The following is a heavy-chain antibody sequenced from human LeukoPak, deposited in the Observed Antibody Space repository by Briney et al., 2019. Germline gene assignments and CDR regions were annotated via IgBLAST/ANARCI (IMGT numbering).Heavy chain of an antibody. D-gene: IGHD6-13*01. CDR2: INTNTGNP. CDR1: GYTFTSYA. Sequence: ASVKVSCKASGYTFTSYAMNWVRQAPGQGLEWMGWINTNTGNPPYAQGFTGRLVFSLDTSVSTAYLQISSLKAEDTAVYYCARDPLPGIAAAEYAEYFQHWGQGTLVTVSS. J-gene: IGHJ1*01. V-gene: IGHV7-4-1*02. CDR3: ARDPLPGIAAAEYAEYFQH.